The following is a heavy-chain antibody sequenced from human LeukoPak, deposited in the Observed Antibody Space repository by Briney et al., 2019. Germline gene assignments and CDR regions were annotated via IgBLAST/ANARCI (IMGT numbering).Heavy chain of an antibody. CDR3: ARLRYYGMDV. CDR2: LYSHGAT. Sequence: GGSLRLSCAASGFTFSSYSMNWVRQAPGKGLEWVSLLYSHGATNYADSVEGRFTISGDDSKNTVYLQMNSLRAEDTAVYYCARLRYYGMDVWGQGTTVTVSS. CDR1: GFTFSSYS. J-gene: IGHJ6*02. V-gene: IGHV3-53*01.